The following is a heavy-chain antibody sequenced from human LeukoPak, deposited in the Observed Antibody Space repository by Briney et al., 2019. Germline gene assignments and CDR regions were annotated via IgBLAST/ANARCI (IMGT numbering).Heavy chain of an antibody. CDR2: MTPNSGHT. V-gene: IGHV1-8*01. D-gene: IGHD2-2*01. Sequence: HRASVKVSCKASGYTFTSYDINWVRQAAGQGLEWVGWMTPNSGHTGFAQKFQGRVTMTRDISISTAFLELSSLTSEDTAVYYCARNEYASGIFDYWGQGVLVTVSP. CDR1: GYTFTSYD. J-gene: IGHJ4*02. CDR3: ARNEYASGIFDY.